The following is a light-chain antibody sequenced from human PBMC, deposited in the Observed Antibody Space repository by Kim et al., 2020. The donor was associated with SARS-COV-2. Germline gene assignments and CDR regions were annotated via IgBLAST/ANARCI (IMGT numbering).Light chain of an antibody. V-gene: IGKV3-20*01. Sequence: EIVLTQSPGTLSLSPGERATLSCRASHSIRSSYLAWYQQKPGQAPRLLIYGASRRATGIPDRFSGSGSGTGFTLTINRLEPEDIAVYYCQQSGEGFGQGTKVDIK. J-gene: IGKJ1*01. CDR2: GAS. CDR3: QQSGEG. CDR1: HSIRSSY.